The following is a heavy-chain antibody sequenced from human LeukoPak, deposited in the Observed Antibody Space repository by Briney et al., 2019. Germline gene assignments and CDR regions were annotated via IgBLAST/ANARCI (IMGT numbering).Heavy chain of an antibody. CDR2: IRPMNSDV. CDR1: GYNFNTYW. V-gene: IGHV5-51*01. CDR3: ARRGILGVAQSFDY. D-gene: IGHD3-3*01. Sequence: GESLQISCKGSGYNFNTYWVAWVRQLPGKGLEWMGIIRPMNSDVRYSPSFQGQVTISADRSINTAYLQWNSLTASDTAMYYCARRGILGVAQSFDYWGQGTLVTVSS. J-gene: IGHJ4*02.